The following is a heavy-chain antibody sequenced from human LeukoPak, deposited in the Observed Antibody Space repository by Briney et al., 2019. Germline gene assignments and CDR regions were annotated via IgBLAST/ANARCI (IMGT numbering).Heavy chain of an antibody. J-gene: IGHJ4*02. V-gene: IGHV4-59*01. CDR2: IYSSGST. D-gene: IGHD3-3*01. Sequence: SETLSLTCSVSGGSISQYYWGWIRQPPGKRLEWMGQIYSSGSTDYNPSLKSRVSISMDSSENQFSLKLSSPTAADTAVYYCARTAGLESIFGVVTGYYFDYWGQGTLVTVSS. CDR3: ARTAGLESIFGVVTGYYFDY. CDR1: GGSISQYY.